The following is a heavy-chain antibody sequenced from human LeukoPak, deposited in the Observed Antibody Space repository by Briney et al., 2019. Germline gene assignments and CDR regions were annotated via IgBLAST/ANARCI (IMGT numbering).Heavy chain of an antibody. CDR1: GFTFSSYS. CDR2: ISSSSSYI. D-gene: IGHD3-16*02. CDR3: ARARRIVEAYYMDV. Sequence: PGGSLRLSCAASGFTFSSYSMNWVRQAPGKVLEWVSSISSSSSYIYYADSVKGRFTISRDNAKNSLYLQMNSLRAEDAAVYYCARARRIVEAYYMDVWGKGTTVTVSS. V-gene: IGHV3-21*01. J-gene: IGHJ6*03.